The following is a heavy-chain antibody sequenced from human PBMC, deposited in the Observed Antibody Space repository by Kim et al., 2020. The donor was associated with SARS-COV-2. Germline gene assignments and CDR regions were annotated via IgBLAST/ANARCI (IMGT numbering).Heavy chain of an antibody. CDR1: GFTFSSYA. D-gene: IGHD6-19*01. V-gene: IGHV3-30*04. CDR3: AKVTGVAGTRKDYFDY. CDR2: IPNDGNNR. Sequence: GGSLRLSCAASGFTFSSYAMHWVRQAPGKGLEWVAAIPNDGNNRYYADSVKDRFTISRDNSKNTLYLQMNSLRVEDTAVYYCAKVTGVAGTRKDYFDYWGQGTLVTVSS. J-gene: IGHJ4*02.